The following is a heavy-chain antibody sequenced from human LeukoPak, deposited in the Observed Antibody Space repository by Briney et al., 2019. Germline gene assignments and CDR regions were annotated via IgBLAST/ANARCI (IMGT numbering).Heavy chain of an antibody. V-gene: IGHV3-9*01. CDR1: GFTYHDFA. Sequence: GGSLRLSCAASGFTYHDFAMHWVRQAPGKGLEWVAAISWNSDNIDYADSVKGRFTICRDNDMNSLYLEMASLRVEDSALYYCVKSGGYYYMDAWGKGTPVTVSS. D-gene: IGHD3-16*01. CDR2: ISWNSDNI. J-gene: IGHJ6*03. CDR3: VKSGGYYYMDA.